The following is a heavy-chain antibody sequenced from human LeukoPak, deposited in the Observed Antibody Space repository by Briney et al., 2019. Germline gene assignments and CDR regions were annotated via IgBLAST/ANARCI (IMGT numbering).Heavy chain of an antibody. CDR2: IFSNGDT. Sequence: GGSPRLSCTASEFTVSRNYMLWVRQGPGKGLEWVSLIFSNGDTHYADSVKGRFTISRDTSKNTVSLQMNSLRVEDTAMYYCTRDQMNYWGQGTLVTVSS. D-gene: IGHD5-24*01. CDR1: EFTVSRNY. J-gene: IGHJ4*02. V-gene: IGHV3-53*01. CDR3: TRDQMNY.